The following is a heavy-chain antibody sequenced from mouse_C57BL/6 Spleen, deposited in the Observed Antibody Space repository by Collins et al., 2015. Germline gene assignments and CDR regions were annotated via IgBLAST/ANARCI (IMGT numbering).Heavy chain of an antibody. Sequence: QVQLQQPGAELVKPGASVKLSCKASGYTFTSYWMHWVKQRPGQGLEWIGMIHPNSGSTNYNEKFKSKATLTVDKSSSTAYMQLSSLTSEDSAVYYCARGITTVVERYFDVWGTGTTVTVSS. D-gene: IGHD1-1*01. CDR1: GYTFTSYW. J-gene: IGHJ1*03. CDR3: ARGITTVVERYFDV. V-gene: IGHV1-64*01. CDR2: IHPNSGST.